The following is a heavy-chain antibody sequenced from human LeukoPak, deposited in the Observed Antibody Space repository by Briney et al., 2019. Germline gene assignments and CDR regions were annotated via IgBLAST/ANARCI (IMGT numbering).Heavy chain of an antibody. D-gene: IGHD6-13*01. CDR2: INYSGDT. CDR1: GGSISNFY. J-gene: IGHJ5*02. Sequence: PSETLSLTCTVSGGSISNFYWSWIRQPPGKGLEWIAYINYSGDTNYNPSLTGRVTISVDTSKNQFSLKLSSVTAADTAVYYCARGDSSSWYENWFDPWGQGTLVTVSS. V-gene: IGHV4-59*08. CDR3: ARGDSSSWYENWFDP.